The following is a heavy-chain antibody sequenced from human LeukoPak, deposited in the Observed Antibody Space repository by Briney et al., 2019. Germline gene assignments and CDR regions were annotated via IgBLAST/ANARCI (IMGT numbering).Heavy chain of an antibody. V-gene: IGHV3-53*01. J-gene: IGHJ4*02. CDR1: GFTVSSNY. CDR3: ARYDSSGYYYCFDY. Sequence: PGGSLRLSCAASGFTVSSNYMSWVRQAPGKGLEWVSVIYSGGSTYYADSVKGRFTISRDNSKNTLYLQMNSLRAEDTAVYYCARYDSSGYYYCFDYWGQGTLVTVSS. CDR2: IYSGGST. D-gene: IGHD3-22*01.